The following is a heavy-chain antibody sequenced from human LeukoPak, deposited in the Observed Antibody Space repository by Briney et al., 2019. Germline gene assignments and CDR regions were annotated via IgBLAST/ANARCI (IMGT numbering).Heavy chain of an antibody. V-gene: IGHV1-69*06. J-gene: IGHJ3*02. Sequence: SVQVSCKASGYTFTSYGISWVRQAPGQGLEGMGGIIPLFRTANYAQKFQGRVTITADRTTNTAFMELSSLRSEDTAMYYCATNYEILSGYPKNYYFHIWGQGTMVTVSS. CDR3: ATNYEILSGYPKNYYFHI. D-gene: IGHD3-9*01. CDR1: GYTFTSYG. CDR2: IIPLFRTA.